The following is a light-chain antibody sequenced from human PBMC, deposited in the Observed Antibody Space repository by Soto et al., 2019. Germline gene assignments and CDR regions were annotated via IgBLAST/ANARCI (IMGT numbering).Light chain of an antibody. CDR3: QQYNKWPLT. CDR2: SGS. J-gene: IGKJ4*01. CDR1: QSVKSN. Sequence: IMMTQSPATLSVSPGERATLSCRASQSVKSNLAWYQQKPGQAPRLLIYSGSTRATGIPARFSGRGSGTEFTLVISSLQPEDFAVYYCQQYNKWPLTFGGGTKVDIK. V-gene: IGKV3-15*01.